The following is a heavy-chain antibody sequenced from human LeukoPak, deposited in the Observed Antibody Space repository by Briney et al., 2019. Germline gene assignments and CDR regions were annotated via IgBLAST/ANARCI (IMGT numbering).Heavy chain of an antibody. CDR1: GYTFTRYY. CDR2: INPSNNT. D-gene: IGHD6-13*01. J-gene: IGHJ4*02. V-gene: IGHV1-46*01. CDR3: AKDQGGRQLVTPQDY. Sequence: ASVKVSCKASGYTFTRYYMHWVRQAPGQGLEWMGIINPSNNTDYAQKFQGRVTMTRDTSTSTVYMELNSLRAEDTAVYYCAKDQGGRQLVTPQDYWGQGTLVTVSS.